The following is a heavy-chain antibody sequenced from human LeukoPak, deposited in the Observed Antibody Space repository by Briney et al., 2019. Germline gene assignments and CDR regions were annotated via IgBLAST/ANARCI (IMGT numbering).Heavy chain of an antibody. CDR2: IYSGGST. CDR1: GFTVSSNY. J-gene: IGHJ3*02. V-gene: IGHV3-53*01. D-gene: IGHD3-22*01. CDR3: VSEGSSGSNAFDI. Sequence: PGGSLRLSCAASGFTVSSNYMSWVRQAPGKGLEWVSVIYSGGSTYYADSVKGRFTISRDNSKNTLYLQMNSLRAEDTAVYYCVSEGSSGSNAFDIWGKGKMVTVSS.